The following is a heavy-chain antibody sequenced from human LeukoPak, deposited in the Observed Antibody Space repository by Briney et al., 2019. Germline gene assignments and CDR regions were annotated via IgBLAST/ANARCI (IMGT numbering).Heavy chain of an antibody. CDR2: ISTSSSYI. J-gene: IGHJ4*02. V-gene: IGHV3-21*01. D-gene: IGHD3-22*01. CDR1: GFTFSSYN. Sequence: GGSLRLSCAASGFTFSSYNMNWVRQAPGKGLEWVSSISTSSSYIYYTDSVKGRFTISRDNAKNSLYLQMNSLRAEDTAVYFCARGRYDSSGYYALFDYWGQGTLVTVSS. CDR3: ARGRYDSSGYYALFDY.